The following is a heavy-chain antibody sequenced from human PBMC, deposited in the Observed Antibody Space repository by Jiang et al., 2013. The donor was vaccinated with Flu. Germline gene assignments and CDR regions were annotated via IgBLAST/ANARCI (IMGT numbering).Heavy chain of an antibody. J-gene: IGHJ4*02. V-gene: IGHV4-30-2*01. D-gene: IGHD3-10*01. CDR3: ARAGRRDMVRGVIIGEFDY. Sequence: KGLEWIGYIYHSGSTYYNPSLKSRVTISVDRSKNQFSLKLSSVTAADTAVYYCARAGRRDMVRGVIIGEFDYWGQGTLVTVSS. CDR2: IYHSGST.